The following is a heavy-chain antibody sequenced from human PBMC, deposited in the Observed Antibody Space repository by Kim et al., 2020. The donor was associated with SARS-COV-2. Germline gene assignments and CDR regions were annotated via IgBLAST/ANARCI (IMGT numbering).Heavy chain of an antibody. D-gene: IGHD2-2*01. V-gene: IGHV3-7*01. CDR2: INQDGSEK. CDR1: GFTFSSYW. J-gene: IGHJ5*02. CDR3: AKAPRSTSRAGFDP. Sequence: GGSLRLSCAASGFTFSSYWMSWVRQTPGKGLQWVANINQDGSEKSYLDSVKGRFTISRDNAKNSLYLQMNSLRGDDTAVYYCAKAPRSTSRAGFDPWGQGTLVTVSS.